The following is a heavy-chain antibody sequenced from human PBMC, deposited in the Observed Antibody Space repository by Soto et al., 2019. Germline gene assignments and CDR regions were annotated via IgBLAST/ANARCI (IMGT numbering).Heavy chain of an antibody. J-gene: IGHJ4*02. CDR2: IYYSGST. V-gene: IGHV4-61*01. CDR1: GASVSSGSHY. D-gene: IGHD6-6*01. CDR3: ERGPLAYSSSHFFDQ. Sequence: SETLSLTCSVSGASVSSGSHYWSWIRQSPGKGLEWIGFIYYSGSTNYNPSLKSRVTISVDTSKNQFSLKGSSVTAADPAVYFCERGPLAYSSSHFFDQWGQGTLVTVSS.